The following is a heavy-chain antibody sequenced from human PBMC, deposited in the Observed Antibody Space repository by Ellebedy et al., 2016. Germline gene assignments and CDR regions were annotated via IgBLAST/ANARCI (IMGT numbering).Heavy chain of an antibody. CDR2: VSGIGNRT. CDR1: GFIFRSYS. CDR3: AKERGAGATDRYFGV. J-gene: IGHJ2*01. Sequence: GGSLRLXCVGSGFIFRSYSLIWVRQAPGKGLEWVSSVSGIGNRTYYADSVKGRFSISKGNFNNTIHLQMSGLRADDTAVYYCAKERGAGATDRYFGVWGRGTLVTVS. V-gene: IGHV3-23*01. D-gene: IGHD1-26*01.